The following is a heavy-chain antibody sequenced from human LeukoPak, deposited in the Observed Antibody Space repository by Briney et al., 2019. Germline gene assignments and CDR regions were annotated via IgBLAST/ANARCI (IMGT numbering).Heavy chain of an antibody. CDR3: ASHWAQQVVSDY. CDR2: ISYDGRNK. D-gene: IGHD6-13*01. CDR1: GFTFSSYG. Sequence: GGSLRLSCAASGFTFSSYGMHWVRQAPGKGLEWVAVISYDGRNKYYADSVKGRFTVPRDNSKNTLYLQMNSLRAEDTAVYYCASHWAQQVVSDYWGQGTLVTVSS. V-gene: IGHV3-30*03. J-gene: IGHJ4*02.